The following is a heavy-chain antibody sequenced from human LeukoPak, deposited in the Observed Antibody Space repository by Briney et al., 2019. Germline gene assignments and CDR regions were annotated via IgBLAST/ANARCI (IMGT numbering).Heavy chain of an antibody. V-gene: IGHV1-69*06. CDR1: GGTFSSYA. D-gene: IGHD6-13*01. CDR2: IIPIFGTA. J-gene: IGHJ5*02. Sequence: GASVKVSCKASGGTFSSYAISWVRQAPGQGLEWMGGIIPIFGTANYAQKFQGRVTITADKSTSTAYMELSRLRSDDTAVYYCARGGTGYSSSSWFDPWGQGTLVTVSS. CDR3: ARGGTGYSSSSWFDP.